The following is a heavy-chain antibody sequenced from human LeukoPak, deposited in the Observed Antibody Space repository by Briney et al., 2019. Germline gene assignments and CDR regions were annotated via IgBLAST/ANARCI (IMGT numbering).Heavy chain of an antibody. V-gene: IGHV3-30*02. J-gene: IGHJ4*02. D-gene: IGHD3-3*01. CDR2: IRYDGSNK. Sequence: TGGSLRLSCAASGFTFSSYGMHWVRQAPGKGLEWVAFIRYDGSNKYYADSVKGRFTISRDNSKNTLYLQMNSLRAEDTAVYYCAKVPPPSGYDFWSGVFDYWGQGTLVTVSS. CDR3: AKVPPPSGYDFWSGVFDY. CDR1: GFTFSSYG.